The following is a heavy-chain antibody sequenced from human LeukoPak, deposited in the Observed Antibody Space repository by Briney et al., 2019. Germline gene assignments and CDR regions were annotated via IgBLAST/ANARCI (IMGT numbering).Heavy chain of an antibody. CDR3: ARSESSYFDY. Sequence: GGSLRLSCAASGFTFSSYAMHWVRQAPGKGLEWVAVISYDGSNKYYADSVKGRFTISRDIAKNSLYLQMNSLRAEDTAVYYCARSESSYFDYWGQGTLVTVSS. CDR2: ISYDGSNK. V-gene: IGHV3-30-3*01. J-gene: IGHJ4*02. CDR1: GFTFSSYA. D-gene: IGHD1-26*01.